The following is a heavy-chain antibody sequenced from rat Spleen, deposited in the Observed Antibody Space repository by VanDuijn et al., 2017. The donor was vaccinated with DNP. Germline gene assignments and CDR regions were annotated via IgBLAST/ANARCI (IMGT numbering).Heavy chain of an antibody. Sequence: EVQLQESGPGLVKPSQSLSLTCSVTGFSITSNYWAWIRKLPGNKMEWIGYKNYSGSTGYNPSLKSRISITRDTSKNQMFLQLNSLTTEDTATYYCGRGNDGYYPYWYFDFWGPGTMVTVSS. CDR1: GFSITSNY. CDR2: KNYSGST. V-gene: IGHV3-1*01. CDR3: GRGNDGYYPYWYFDF. D-gene: IGHD1-12*03. J-gene: IGHJ1*01.